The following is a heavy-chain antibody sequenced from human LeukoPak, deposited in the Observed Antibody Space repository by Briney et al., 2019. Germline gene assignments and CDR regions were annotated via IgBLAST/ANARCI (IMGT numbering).Heavy chain of an antibody. J-gene: IGHJ3*02. V-gene: IGHV3-66*01. Sequence: PGGSLRLSCAASGFTVSSNYMSWVRQAPGKGLECVSVIYSGGSTYYADYVKGRFTNSRDNTKNTLYLQMNSLRVEDTAVYYCARDGGYYYDSSGYPGAFDIWGQGTMVTVSS. D-gene: IGHD3-22*01. CDR3: ARDGGYYYDSSGYPGAFDI. CDR2: IYSGGST. CDR1: GFTVSSNY.